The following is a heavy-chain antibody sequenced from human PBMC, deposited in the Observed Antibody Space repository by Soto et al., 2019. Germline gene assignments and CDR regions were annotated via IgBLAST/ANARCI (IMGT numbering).Heavy chain of an antibody. Sequence: QVQMQESGPGLVKTSETLSLTCTVTGDSITNYSWSWIRQSPWKGLEWIGYIYSGGYTHYSPSLRCRVTRAIDTSNIQFSLNLNSVTGADTALYYGARDAYQLLYLWGRGPLVTVSS. CDR2: IYSGGYT. CDR3: ARDAYQLLYL. J-gene: IGHJ2*01. CDR1: GDSITNYS. D-gene: IGHD2-2*01. V-gene: IGHV4-59*01.